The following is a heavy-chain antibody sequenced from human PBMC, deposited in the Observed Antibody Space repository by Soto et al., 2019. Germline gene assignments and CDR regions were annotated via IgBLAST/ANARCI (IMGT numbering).Heavy chain of an antibody. CDR2: ISGFDGDR. J-gene: IGHJ5*02. Sequence: QVHLVQSGGEMKKLGASVKVSCKASGYTFTDFGISWVRQAPGQGLEWMGWISGFDGDRNYAQKFQGRVTLTTDTSATTAYMELRSLTSDDAAIYYCAQDYDRWGEDWFDPWGQGTLVTVSS. CDR1: GYTFTDFG. D-gene: IGHD3-16*01. CDR3: AQDYDRWGEDWFDP. V-gene: IGHV1-18*01.